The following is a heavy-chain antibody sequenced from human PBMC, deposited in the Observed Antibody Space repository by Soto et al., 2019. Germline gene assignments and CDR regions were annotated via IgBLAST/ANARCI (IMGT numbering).Heavy chain of an antibody. D-gene: IGHD6-13*01. CDR3: ARDRGKYSSSWYGDYYYGMDV. Sequence: QVQLVESGGGVVQPGRSLRLSCAASGFTFSSYAMHWVRQAPGKGLEWVAVISYDGSNKYYADSVKGRFTISRDNSKNTLYLQMNSLRAEDTAVYYCARDRGKYSSSWYGDYYYGMDVWGHGTTVTVSS. CDR1: GFTFSSYA. CDR2: ISYDGSNK. V-gene: IGHV3-30-3*01. J-gene: IGHJ6*02.